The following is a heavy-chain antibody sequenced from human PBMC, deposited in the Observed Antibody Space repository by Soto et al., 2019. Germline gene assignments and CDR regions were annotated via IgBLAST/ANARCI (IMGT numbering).Heavy chain of an antibody. J-gene: IGHJ4*02. D-gene: IGHD3-22*01. CDR3: ARGIYEGSSGYYLDV. CDR1: GGSMSSYY. V-gene: IGHV4-59*01. Sequence: SETLSLTCTVSGGSMSSYYWNWIRQPPGKGLEWIGYISYSGSTTYNPSLQSRVSISVDTSKNQFSLKLRSVTAADTAVYYCARGIYEGSSGYYLDVWGQGNLVTVSS. CDR2: ISYSGST.